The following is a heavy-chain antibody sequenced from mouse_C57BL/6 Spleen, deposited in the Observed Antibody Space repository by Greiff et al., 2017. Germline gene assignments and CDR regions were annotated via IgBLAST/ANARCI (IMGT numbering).Heavy chain of an antibody. V-gene: IGHV1-81*01. J-gene: IGHJ2*01. CDR1: GYTFTSYG. Sequence: VKLMESGAELARPGASVKLSCKASGYTFTSYGISWVKQRTGQGLEWIGEIYPRSGNTYYNEKFKGKATLTADKSSSTAYMELRSLTSEDSAVYFCARLLLQGYYFDYWGQGTTLTVSS. CDR2: IYPRSGNT. D-gene: IGHD1-1*01. CDR3: ARLLLQGYYFDY.